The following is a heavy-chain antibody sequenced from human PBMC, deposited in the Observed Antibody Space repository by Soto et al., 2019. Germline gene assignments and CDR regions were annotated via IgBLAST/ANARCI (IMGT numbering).Heavy chain of an antibody. J-gene: IGHJ4*02. CDR2: ISGDGTTI. CDR1: GFPFSSYW. V-gene: IGHV3-74*01. D-gene: IGHD3-9*01. CDR3: AREYYGLLTGYYNDH. Sequence: EVQLVESGGDSVQPGGALRLSCAASGFPFSSYWMHWVRHTPGKGLEWVSRISGDGTTIYYAASVTGRFTVSRDNAKNTMSLQMSGLGAEDTTVYYCAREYYGLLTGYYNDHWGQVPLVSVSS.